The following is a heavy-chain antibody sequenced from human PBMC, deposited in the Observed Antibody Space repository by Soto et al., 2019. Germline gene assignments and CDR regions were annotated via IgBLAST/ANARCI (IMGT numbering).Heavy chain of an antibody. Sequence: SETLSLTCTVSGGSISSYYWNWIRQPPGKGLEWIGYIYFAGTTTYNPSLKSRVTISLDASKNRFSLRLTSVTAADTAVYYCARLGAYFQALDSWGQGTLVTVSS. CDR3: ARLGAYFQALDS. D-gene: IGHD3-16*01. J-gene: IGHJ4*02. CDR1: GGSISSYY. V-gene: IGHV4-59*08. CDR2: IYFAGTT.